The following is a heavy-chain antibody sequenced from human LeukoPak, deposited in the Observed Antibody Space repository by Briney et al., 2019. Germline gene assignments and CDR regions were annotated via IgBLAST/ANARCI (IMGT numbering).Heavy chain of an antibody. J-gene: IGHJ6*03. Sequence: PGGSLRLSCTGSGFTFTNYWMNWVRQAPGKGLEWVATIKNDGTNTYYVDSVKGRFTISRDNAKNSLFLQMNSLRTEDTAVYYCAKDTSDNYSSSWWGNYYMDVWGKGTTVTVSS. CDR1: GFTFTNYW. D-gene: IGHD6-13*01. V-gene: IGHV3-7*01. CDR2: IKNDGTNT. CDR3: AKDTSDNYSSSWWGNYYMDV.